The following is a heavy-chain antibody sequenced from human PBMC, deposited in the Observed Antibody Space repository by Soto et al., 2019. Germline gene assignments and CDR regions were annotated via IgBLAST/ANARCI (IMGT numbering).Heavy chain of an antibody. D-gene: IGHD6-13*01. V-gene: IGHV1-18*01. CDR1: GYTFTSYG. Sequence: QVQLVQSGAEVKKPGASVKVSCKASGYTFTSYGISWVRQAPGQGLEWMGWISAYNGNTNYAQKLQGRVTMTTDTSTSTAYMELSSLRSDDTAVYYCARFSSRHMTHWYFDLWGRGTLVTVSS. CDR2: ISAYNGNT. CDR3: ARFSSRHMTHWYFDL. J-gene: IGHJ2*01.